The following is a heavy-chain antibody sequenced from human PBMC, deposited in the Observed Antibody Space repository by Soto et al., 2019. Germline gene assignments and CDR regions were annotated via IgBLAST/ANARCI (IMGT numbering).Heavy chain of an antibody. CDR2: ISSSSSYI. CDR3: ARDRAPYYYDSSGYFPGDY. V-gene: IGHV3-21*01. D-gene: IGHD3-22*01. CDR1: GFTFSSYS. Sequence: PGGSLRLSCAASGFTFSSYSMNWVRQAPGKGLEWVSSISSSSSYIYYADSVKGRFTISRDNAKNSLYLQMNSLRAEDTAVYYYARDRAPYYYDSSGYFPGDYWGQGTLVTVSS. J-gene: IGHJ4*02.